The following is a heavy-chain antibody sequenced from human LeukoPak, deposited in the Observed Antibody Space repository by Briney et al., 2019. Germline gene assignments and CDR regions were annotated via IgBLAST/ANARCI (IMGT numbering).Heavy chain of an antibody. J-gene: IGHJ4*02. D-gene: IGHD3-16*02. CDR1: GFTFSDYY. CDR2: ISSSGGST. CDR3: AKRYIGNYYFDY. Sequence: GGSLRLSCAASGFTFSDYYMSWIRQAPGKGLEWVSYISSSGGSTYYADSVKGRFTISRDNSKNTLYLQMNSLRAEDTAVYYCAKRYIGNYYFDYWGQGTLVTVSS. V-gene: IGHV3-11*01.